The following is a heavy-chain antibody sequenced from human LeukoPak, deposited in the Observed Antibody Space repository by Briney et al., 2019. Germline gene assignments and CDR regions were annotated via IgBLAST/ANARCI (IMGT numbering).Heavy chain of an antibody. V-gene: IGHV4-59*12. Sequence: SETLSLTCTVSGGSISSYYWSWIRQPPGKGLEWIGYIYYSGSTNYNPSLKSRVTISVDTSENQFSLNLSSVTAADTAVYYCARDSILPVAPLYYYDSSGFDYWGQGTLVTVSS. J-gene: IGHJ4*02. D-gene: IGHD3-22*01. CDR2: IYYSGST. CDR1: GGSISSYY. CDR3: ARDSILPVAPLYYYDSSGFDY.